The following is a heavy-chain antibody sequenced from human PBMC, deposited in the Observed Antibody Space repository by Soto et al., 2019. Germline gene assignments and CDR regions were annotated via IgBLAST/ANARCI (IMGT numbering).Heavy chain of an antibody. D-gene: IGHD1-26*01. CDR3: ARRTTSFAFDV. Sequence: QLQVQQSGPRLVKPSETLSLTCTVSGGSISGSDYYWGWIRQPPGKGLEWIGSIYYSGSNYNPPLNCXXTXSXXTSKKQFSLNLRSVTAADTAVYYCARRTTSFAFDVWGQGTLVTVSS. V-gene: IGHV4-39*01. J-gene: IGHJ3*01. CDR1: GGSISGSDYY. CDR2: IYYSGS.